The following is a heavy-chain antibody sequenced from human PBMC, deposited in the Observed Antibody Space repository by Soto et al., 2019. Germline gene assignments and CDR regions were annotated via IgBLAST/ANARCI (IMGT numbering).Heavy chain of an antibody. J-gene: IGHJ4*02. V-gene: IGHV3-30*03. D-gene: IGHD3-22*01. CDR3: VGSYYFGDY. CDR2: ISYDGSNK. Sequence: QVQLVESGGGVVQPGRSLRLSCAASGFTISSYGMHWVRQAPGKGLQWVAVISYDGSNKYYADSVKGRFTISRDNSKNTLYLQMNSLRAEDTAVYYCVGSYYFGDYWGQGTLVTVSS. CDR1: GFTISSYG.